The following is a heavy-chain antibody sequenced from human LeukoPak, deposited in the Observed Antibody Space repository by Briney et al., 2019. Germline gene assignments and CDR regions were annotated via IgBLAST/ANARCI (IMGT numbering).Heavy chain of an antibody. J-gene: IGHJ4*02. Sequence: GASVKVSCKASGYTFTSYGISWVRQAPGQGLEWMGWIGAYNGNTNYAQKLQGRVTMTTDTSTSTAYMELRSLRSDDTAVYYCARDVDCSGGSCYSEKYDYWGQGTLVTVSS. CDR3: ARDVDCSGGSCYSEKYDY. V-gene: IGHV1-18*01. CDR1: GYTFTSYG. D-gene: IGHD2-15*01. CDR2: IGAYNGNT.